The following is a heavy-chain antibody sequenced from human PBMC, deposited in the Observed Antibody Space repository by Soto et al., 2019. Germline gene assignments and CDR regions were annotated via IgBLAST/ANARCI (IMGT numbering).Heavy chain of an antibody. CDR3: ARGGYYYYAMDV. V-gene: IGHV3-53*01. D-gene: IGHD1-26*01. CDR1: GFSVSSNY. Sequence: EVQLVESGGGLIQPGGSLRLSCAASGFSVSSNYMNWVRQAPGKGLEWVSLIHSGGSTYYADSVKGRFTISRDNSKNTLYLQLNSLRAEDTTVYYCARGGYYYYAMDVWGQGTTVTVSS. CDR2: IHSGGST. J-gene: IGHJ6*02.